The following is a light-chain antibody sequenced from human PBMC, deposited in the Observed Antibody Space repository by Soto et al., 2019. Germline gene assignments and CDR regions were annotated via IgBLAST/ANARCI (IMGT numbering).Light chain of an antibody. CDR1: SSNLAYNS. Sequence: QSALTQPPSVSAAPGQDVTISCSGSSSNLAYNSLSWYQQLPGTAPKLLIYDDNKRPSGIPARFSGSKSGTSATLGITGLETGDEADYYCGAWDDSLNVYVFGSGTKV. CDR3: GAWDDSLNVYV. J-gene: IGLJ1*01. CDR2: DDN. V-gene: IGLV1-51*01.